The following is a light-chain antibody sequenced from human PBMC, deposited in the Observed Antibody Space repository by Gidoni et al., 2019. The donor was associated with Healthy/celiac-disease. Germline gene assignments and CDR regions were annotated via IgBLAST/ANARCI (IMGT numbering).Light chain of an antibody. V-gene: IGKV4-1*01. J-gene: IGKJ1*01. CDR3: QQYYSTPWT. CDR1: YSSNNKNY. Sequence: YSSNNKNYLAWYQQKPGQPPKLLIYWASTREPGVPDRFSGSGSGTDFTLTISSLQTEDVAVYYCQQYYSTPWTFGQGTKVEIK. CDR2: WAS.